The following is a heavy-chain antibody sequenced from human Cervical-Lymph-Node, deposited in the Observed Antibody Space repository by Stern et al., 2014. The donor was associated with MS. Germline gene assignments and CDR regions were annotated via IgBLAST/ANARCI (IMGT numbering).Heavy chain of an antibody. V-gene: IGHV3-48*01. CDR2: ISSSGSPI. J-gene: IGHJ4*02. CDR1: GFTFSSYS. D-gene: IGHD3-22*01. CDR3: ARDRNYYDSSGYYLGYFDY. Sequence: VQLVESGGGLVQPGGSLRLSCAASGFTFSSYSMNWVRQAPGKGLEWVSYISSSGSPIYYADSVKGRFTISRDNAKNSLYLQMNSLRAEDTAVFYCARDRNYYDSSGYYLGYFDYWGQGTLVTVSS.